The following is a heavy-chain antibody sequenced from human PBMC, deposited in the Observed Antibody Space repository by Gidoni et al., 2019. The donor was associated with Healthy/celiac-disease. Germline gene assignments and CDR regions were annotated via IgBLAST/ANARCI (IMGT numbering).Heavy chain of an antibody. D-gene: IGHD1-1*01. Sequence: QLQLQESGPGLVKPSETLSLTCTVSGGSISSSSYYWGWIRQPPGKGLEWIGSIYYSGSTYYNPSLKSRVTISVDTSKNQFSLKLSSVTAADTAVYYCARLTDERSRNFDYWGQGTLVTVSS. CDR2: IYYSGST. CDR3: ARLTDERSRNFDY. V-gene: IGHV4-39*01. J-gene: IGHJ4*02. CDR1: GGSISSSSYY.